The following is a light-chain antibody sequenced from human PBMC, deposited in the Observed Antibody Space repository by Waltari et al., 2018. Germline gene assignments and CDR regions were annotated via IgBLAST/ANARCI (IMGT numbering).Light chain of an antibody. V-gene: IGLV2-14*03. Sequence: QSALIQPASVSGSPGQSITISCPGSSSDLGGYDFVSWYQRRPGKAPQLRISDVSCRPAAVSNRFSGSKSGNRASLTISGLRPEDEGDYYCSSYTSRNTHVIFGGGTKLTVL. CDR1: SSDLGGYDF. CDR3: SSYTSRNTHVI. J-gene: IGLJ2*01. CDR2: DVS.